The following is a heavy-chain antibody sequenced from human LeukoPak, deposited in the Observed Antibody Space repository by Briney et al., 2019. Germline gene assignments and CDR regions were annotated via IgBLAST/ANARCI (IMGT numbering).Heavy chain of an antibody. CDR2: ISGSGGST. CDR3: ARQGSSSWYVGY. V-gene: IGHV3-23*01. D-gene: IGHD6-13*01. Sequence: PGGSLRLSCAASGFTFSSYAMSWVRQAPGKGLEWVSAISGSGGSTYYADSVKGRLTISRDNSKNTLYLQMNSLRAEDTAVYYCARQGSSSWYVGYWGQGTLVTVSS. J-gene: IGHJ4*02. CDR1: GFTFSSYA.